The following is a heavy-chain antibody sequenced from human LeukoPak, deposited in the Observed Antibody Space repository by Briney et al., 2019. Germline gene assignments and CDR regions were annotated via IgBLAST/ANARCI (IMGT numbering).Heavy chain of an antibody. D-gene: IGHD6-13*01. V-gene: IGHV4-59*01. CDR3: ARGYSSSWYRGWFDP. Sequence: SETLSLTCTVSGGSISSYYWSWIRQPPGKGLEWIGYIYYSGSTNYNPSLKSRVTISVDTSKSQFSLKLSSVTAADTAVYYCARGYSSSWYRGWFDPWGQGTLVTVSS. CDR2: IYYSGST. CDR1: GGSISSYY. J-gene: IGHJ5*02.